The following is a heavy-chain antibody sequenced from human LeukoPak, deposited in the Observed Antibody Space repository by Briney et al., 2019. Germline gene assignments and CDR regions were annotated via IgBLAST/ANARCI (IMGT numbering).Heavy chain of an antibody. CDR2: INPNSGGT. Sequence: ASVKVSCKASGYTFTGYYMHWVRQAPGQGLEWMGWINPNSGGTNYAQKFQGRVTMTRDTSISTAYMELSRLRSDDTAVYYCARLGYSSSSREDYYYYYMDVWGKGTTVTVSS. D-gene: IGHD6-6*01. CDR3: ARLGYSSSSREDYYYYYMDV. V-gene: IGHV1-2*02. J-gene: IGHJ6*03. CDR1: GYTFTGYY.